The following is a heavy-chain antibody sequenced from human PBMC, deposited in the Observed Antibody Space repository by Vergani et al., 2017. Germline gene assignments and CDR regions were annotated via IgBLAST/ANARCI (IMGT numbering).Heavy chain of an antibody. D-gene: IGHD4-17*01. CDR2: IYSSGST. CDR1: GFSVSGNY. Sequence: EVQLVESGGGLVQPGGSLRLSCAASGFSVSGNYMTWVRQTPGKGLEWVSIIYSSGSTKYADSVKGRFTISRDISKKTLSLQMRSLRADDTAVYYCAKDGRENSDYGYFDYWGQGTLVTVSS. J-gene: IGHJ4*02. CDR3: AKDGRENSDYGYFDY. V-gene: IGHV3-66*02.